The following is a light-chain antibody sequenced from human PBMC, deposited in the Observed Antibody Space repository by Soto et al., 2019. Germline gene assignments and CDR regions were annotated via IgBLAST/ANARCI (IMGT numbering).Light chain of an antibody. V-gene: IGKV3-15*01. Sequence: EIVMTQSPATLSVSPWERATLSCRASQSVRGNLAWYQQKPGQSPRLLLYGASSRATGIPVRFSGSGSGTEFTLTISSLQSEDFAVYYCQQYNNWPFITFGQGTRLEIK. CDR1: QSVRGN. CDR3: QQYNNWPFIT. CDR2: GAS. J-gene: IGKJ5*01.